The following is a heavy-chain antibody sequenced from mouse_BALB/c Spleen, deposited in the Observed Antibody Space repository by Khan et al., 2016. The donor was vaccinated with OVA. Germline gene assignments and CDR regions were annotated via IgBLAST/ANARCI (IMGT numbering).Heavy chain of an antibody. Sequence: QIQLVQSGAELARPGASVKMSCKASGYTFTSYTMHWVKQRPGQGLEWIGYINPSSGYTKYNQKFKDKATLTADKSSSPAYMQLSSLTSEDTAIYYCAITRDSWGQGTIVTVS. CDR2: INPSSGYT. CDR1: GYTFTSYT. J-gene: IGHJ2*01. CDR3: AITRDS. D-gene: IGHD1-3*01. V-gene: IGHV1-4*01.